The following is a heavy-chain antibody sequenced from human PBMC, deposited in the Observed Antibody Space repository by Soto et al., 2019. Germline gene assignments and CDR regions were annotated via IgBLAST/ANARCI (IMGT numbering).Heavy chain of an antibody. J-gene: IGHJ4*02. Sequence: GGSLRLSCAASGFTFSDYYMSWIRQAPGKGLEWVSYISGSGITIHYADSVKGRITISRDNAKNSLYLQMNSLRVEDTAVYYCARAGVEYYDFWSGYSYDPDFDYWGQGTLVTVSS. CDR1: GFTFSDYY. V-gene: IGHV3-11*01. D-gene: IGHD3-3*01. CDR3: ARAGVEYYDFWSGYSYDPDFDY. CDR2: ISGSGITI.